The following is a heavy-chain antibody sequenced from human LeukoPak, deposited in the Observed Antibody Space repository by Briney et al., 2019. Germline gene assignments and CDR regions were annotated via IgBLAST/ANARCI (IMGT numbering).Heavy chain of an antibody. V-gene: IGHV3-7*03. D-gene: IGHD3-9*01. CDR1: GFIFTDYW. Sequence: GGSLRLSCAASGFIFTDYWMNWVRQAPGKGLEWVAMIKYDGIDKKYLDSVKGRFTISRDNAKNSLYLQMNSLRAEDTAVYYCARDGHYDILTGYFQDWGQGTLVTVSS. CDR3: ARDGHYDILTGYFQD. CDR2: IKYDGIDK. J-gene: IGHJ1*01.